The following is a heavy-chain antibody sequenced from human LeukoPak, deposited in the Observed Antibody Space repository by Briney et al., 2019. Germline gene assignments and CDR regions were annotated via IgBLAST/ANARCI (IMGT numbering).Heavy chain of an antibody. D-gene: IGHD3-10*01. Sequence: SETLSLTCTVSAGSISSSSYYWGWIRQPPGKGLEWIGSIYYSGSTYYNPSLKSRVTISVDTSKNQFSLKLSSVTAADTAVYYCARHDISGSGSYNCFDPRGQGTLVTVSS. CDR1: AGSISSSSYY. CDR3: ARHDISGSGSYNCFDP. J-gene: IGHJ5*02. V-gene: IGHV4-39*01. CDR2: IYYSGST.